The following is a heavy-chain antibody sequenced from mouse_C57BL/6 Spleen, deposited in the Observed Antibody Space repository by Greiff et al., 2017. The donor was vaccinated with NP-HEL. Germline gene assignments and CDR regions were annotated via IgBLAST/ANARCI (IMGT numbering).Heavy chain of an antibody. CDR1: GYTFTNYW. Sequence: QVQLKQSGAELVRPGTSVKMSCKASGYTFTNYWIGWAKQRPGHGLEWIGDIYPGGGYTNYNEKFKGKATLTADKSSSTAYMQFSSLTSEDSAIYYCARSDYGSSQYYFDYWGQGTTLTVSS. CDR3: ARSDYGSSQYYFDY. CDR2: IYPGGGYT. V-gene: IGHV1-63*01. J-gene: IGHJ2*01. D-gene: IGHD1-1*01.